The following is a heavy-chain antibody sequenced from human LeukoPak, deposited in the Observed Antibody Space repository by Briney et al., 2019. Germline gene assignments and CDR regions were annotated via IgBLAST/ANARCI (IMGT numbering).Heavy chain of an antibody. CDR3: ARQGFENWFDP. Sequence: PSETLSLTCTVSGGSISSYYWSWIRQPPGKGLEWIGYIYYSGSTNYNPSLKSRVTMSIDTSKGQFSLKLSSVTAADTAVYYCARQGFENWFDPWGQGTLITVSS. CDR2: IYYSGST. V-gene: IGHV4-59*08. J-gene: IGHJ5*02. CDR1: GGSISSYY.